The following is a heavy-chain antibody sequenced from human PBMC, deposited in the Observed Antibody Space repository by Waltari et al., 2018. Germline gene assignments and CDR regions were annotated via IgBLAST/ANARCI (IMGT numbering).Heavy chain of an antibody. CDR1: GSSISSVSS. V-gene: IGHV4-38-2*01. CDR3: ARRGYYYFYIDV. J-gene: IGHJ6*03. CDR2: ILHTGST. Sequence: QVQLQESGPGLVKPSEPLSLTCAVSGSSISSVSSWVWPRQAPGKGLAWIGNILHTGSTYYTPSLKSRVSISLDTSKNQFSLKLSSVTAADTAVYYCARRGYYYFYIDVWGKGTTVSVSS.